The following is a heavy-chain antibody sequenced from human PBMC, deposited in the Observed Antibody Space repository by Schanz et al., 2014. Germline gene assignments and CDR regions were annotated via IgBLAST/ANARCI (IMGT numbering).Heavy chain of an antibody. J-gene: IGHJ4*02. CDR2: ISGYYGDT. Sequence: QVQLVQSGVEVKRPGASVRVSCKASGYSFTDYAIHWVRQAPGQGLEWMGWISGYYGDTNYAPKFQDRVTMTTDTSTGITSLELRNLKSDDTAVYYCARDRVSFVRGPLGVDWGQGTQVIVSS. D-gene: IGHD3-10*01. CDR1: GYSFTDYA. V-gene: IGHV1-18*01. CDR3: ARDRVSFVRGPLGVD.